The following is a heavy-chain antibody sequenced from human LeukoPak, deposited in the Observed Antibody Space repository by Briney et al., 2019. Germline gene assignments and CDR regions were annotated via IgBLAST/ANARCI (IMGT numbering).Heavy chain of an antibody. Sequence: PGGSLRLSCAASGFTFSSYEMNWVRQAPGRGLEWVSYISSSGSTIYYADSVKGRFTISRDNSKNTLYLQMNSLRAEDTAVYYCVRDSEQWLVSFFDYWGQGTLVTVSS. D-gene: IGHD6-19*01. CDR2: ISSSGSTI. CDR1: GFTFSSYE. CDR3: VRDSEQWLVSFFDY. J-gene: IGHJ4*02. V-gene: IGHV3-48*03.